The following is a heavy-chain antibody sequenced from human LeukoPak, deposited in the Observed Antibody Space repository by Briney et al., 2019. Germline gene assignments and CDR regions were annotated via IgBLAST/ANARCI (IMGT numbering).Heavy chain of an antibody. CDR3: ARGELNYDSSSIDY. CDR1: GGSIGSYY. J-gene: IGHJ4*02. Sequence: SETLSLTCTVSGGSIGSYYWSWIRQPAGKGLEWIGRIYTSGSTNDNPSLKSRVTMSVDTSKNQFPLKVSSVTAADTAVYYCARGELNYDSSSIDYWGQGTLVTVSS. D-gene: IGHD3-22*01. V-gene: IGHV4-4*07. CDR2: IYTSGST.